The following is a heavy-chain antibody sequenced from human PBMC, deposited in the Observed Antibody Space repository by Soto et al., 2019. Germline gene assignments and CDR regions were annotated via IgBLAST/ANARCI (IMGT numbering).Heavy chain of an antibody. D-gene: IGHD3-10*01. J-gene: IGHJ3*02. CDR3: AREGSEARGVKYAFDI. Sequence: KFQGRVTITRDTSASTAYMELSSLRSEDTAVYYCAREGSEARGVKYAFDIWGQGTMVTVSS. V-gene: IGHV1-3*01.